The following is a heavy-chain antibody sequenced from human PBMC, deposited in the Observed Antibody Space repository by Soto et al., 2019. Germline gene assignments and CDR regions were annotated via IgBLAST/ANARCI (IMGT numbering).Heavy chain of an antibody. CDR1: RFTLSRYA. D-gene: IGHD2-21*01. Sequence: LRLSCTASRFTLSRYAINWLRQAAGTGREWVSATTGGAGLTYYADSVKGRFSVSSDNPGNTLYLQLNSLRPEDTAVYYCARVDRGSVARPTRLDPWGQGTLVTVSS. CDR2: TTGGAGLT. CDR3: ARVDRGSVARPTRLDP. V-gene: IGHV3-23*01. J-gene: IGHJ5*02.